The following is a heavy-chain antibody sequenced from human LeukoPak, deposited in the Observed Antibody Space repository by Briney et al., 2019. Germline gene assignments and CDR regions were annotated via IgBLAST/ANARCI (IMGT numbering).Heavy chain of an antibody. CDR3: ARDRGIVATIADYYYYGMDV. CDR2: IYYSGST. Sequence: SETLSLTCTVSGGSISSYYWSWIRQPPGKGLEWVGYIYYSGSTNYNPSLKSRVTISVDTSNNQVSLKLSSVTAADTAVYYCARDRGIVATIADYYYYGMDVWGQGTTVTVSS. J-gene: IGHJ6*02. CDR1: GGSISSYY. V-gene: IGHV4-59*01. D-gene: IGHD5-12*01.